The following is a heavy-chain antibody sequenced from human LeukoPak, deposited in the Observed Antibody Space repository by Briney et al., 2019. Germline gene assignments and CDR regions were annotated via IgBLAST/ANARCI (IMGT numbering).Heavy chain of an antibody. J-gene: IGHJ5*02. D-gene: IGHD5-18*01. V-gene: IGHV4-61*02. CDR1: GGSLSSGSYY. Sequence: SETLSLTCTVSGGSLSSGSYYWSWIRQPAGKGLEWIGRIYTSGSTNYNPSLKSRVTISVDTTKNQFSLKLSSVTAADTAVYYCARVQDTAMPNWFDPWGQGTLVTVSS. CDR2: IYTSGST. CDR3: ARVQDTAMPNWFDP.